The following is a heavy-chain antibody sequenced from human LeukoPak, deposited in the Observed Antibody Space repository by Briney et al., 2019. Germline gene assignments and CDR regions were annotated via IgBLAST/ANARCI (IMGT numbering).Heavy chain of an antibody. CDR1: GGSISSYY. CDR3: ARDRTGPWYFDL. V-gene: IGHV4-59*01. J-gene: IGHJ2*01. D-gene: IGHD3/OR15-3a*01. Sequence: SETLSLTCTVSGGSISSYYWSWIRQPPGKGLEWTGYIYYSGSTNYNPSLKSRVTISVGTSKNQFSLKLSSVTAADTAVYYCARDRTGPWYFDLWGRGTLVTVSS. CDR2: IYYSGST.